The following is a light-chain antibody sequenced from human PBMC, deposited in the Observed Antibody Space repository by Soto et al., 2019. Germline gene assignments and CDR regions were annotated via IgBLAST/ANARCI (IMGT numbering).Light chain of an antibody. CDR2: SVS. V-gene: IGLV2-14*01. CDR3: ISYTVSRSYV. Sequence: TLPVPVSRPRGQSITISCGGTRSHIGSYDHVAWFQQFPGKTPKLMIYSVSNRPSGVSYRFSGSKSGNTASLTISALQAEDEADYYCISYTVSRSYVFGTGTKVTVL. CDR1: RSHIGSYDH. J-gene: IGLJ1*01.